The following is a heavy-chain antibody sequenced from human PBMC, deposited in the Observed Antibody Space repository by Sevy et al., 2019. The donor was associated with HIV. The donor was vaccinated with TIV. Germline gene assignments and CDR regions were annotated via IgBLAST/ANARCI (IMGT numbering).Heavy chain of an antibody. J-gene: IGHJ4*02. CDR2: FSFGCGRI. CDR3: AREGCTQPHDY. CDR1: GFTFAKYS. Sequence: GGSLRLSCAASGFTFAKYSMSWVRQAPGKGLEWVSTFSFGCGRINYADSVKGRFTISRVDSKNTLFLQMNSLRVEDTATYFCAREGCTQPHDYWGQGTLVTVSS. V-gene: IGHV3-23*01. D-gene: IGHD2-8*01.